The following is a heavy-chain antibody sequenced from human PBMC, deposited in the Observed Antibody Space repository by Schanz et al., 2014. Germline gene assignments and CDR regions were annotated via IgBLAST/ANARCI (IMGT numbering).Heavy chain of an antibody. Sequence: QVQLQESGPGLVKPSQTLSLTCTVSGGSISSGGYYWNWIRQHPGKGLEWIGYIYDSGNTYYNPALRRRITMSVDTSENQFSLNLRSVTGADTAVYYCARSPGDFPGWFDSWGQGTLVTVSS. CDR3: ARSPGDFPGWFDS. J-gene: IGHJ5*01. CDR1: GGSISSGGYY. CDR2: IYDSGNT. V-gene: IGHV4-31*03. D-gene: IGHD4-17*01.